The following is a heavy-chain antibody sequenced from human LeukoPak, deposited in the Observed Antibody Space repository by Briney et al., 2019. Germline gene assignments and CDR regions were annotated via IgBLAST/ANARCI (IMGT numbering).Heavy chain of an antibody. CDR1: GGSISSSY. Sequence: SETLSLTCTVSGGSISSSYWTWIRQSPGKGLEWIGYIYYSGSTNYNPSLKSRVTISVDTSKNQFSLNLSSVTAADTAVYYCASAIAEDFYYYYMDVWGKGTTVTVSS. V-gene: IGHV4-59*01. D-gene: IGHD1-14*01. J-gene: IGHJ6*03. CDR3: ASAIAEDFYYYYMDV. CDR2: IYYSGST.